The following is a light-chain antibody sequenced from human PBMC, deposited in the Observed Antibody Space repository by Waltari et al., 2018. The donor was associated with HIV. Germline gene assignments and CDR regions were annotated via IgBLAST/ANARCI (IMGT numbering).Light chain of an antibody. CDR1: SSHIANNY. CDR3: GTWDSSLSVVV. V-gene: IGLV1-51*01. CDR2: DNN. J-gene: IGLJ1*01. Sequence: QSVWTQPPSVSAAPGQKVTIPSSRSSSHIANNYVSWYQHLPGTAPKRLIYDNNKRPSGIPDRFSGSKSGTSATLGITGLQTGDEADYYCGTWDSSLSVVVFGTGTKVTVL.